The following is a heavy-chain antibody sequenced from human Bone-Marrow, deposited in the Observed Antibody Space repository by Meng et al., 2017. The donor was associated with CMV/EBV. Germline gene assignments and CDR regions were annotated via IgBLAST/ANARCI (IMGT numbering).Heavy chain of an antibody. CDR1: GYTFTGYY. CDR3: ARELVWGDTQTEDIAFDI. CDR2: INPNSGGT. D-gene: IGHD3-16*01. V-gene: IGHV1-2*02. J-gene: IGHJ3*02. Sequence: ASVKVSCKASGYTFTGYYMHWVRQAPGQGLEWMGWINPNSGGTNYAQKFQGRVTMTRDTSISTAYMELSRLRSDDTAVYYCARELVWGDTQTEDIAFDIWGQGTMVTV.